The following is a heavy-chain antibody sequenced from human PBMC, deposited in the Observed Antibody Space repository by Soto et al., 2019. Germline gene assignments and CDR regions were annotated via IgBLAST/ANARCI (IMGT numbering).Heavy chain of an antibody. V-gene: IGHV4-34*01. CDR1: GGSFSGYY. D-gene: IGHD1-26*01. Sequence: PSETLSLTCAVYGGSFSGYYWSWIRQPPGKGLEWIGEINHSGSTNYNPSLKSRVTISVDTSKNQFSLKLSSVTAADTAVYYCARGVEGATTWGPSSDYWGQGTLVTVSS. J-gene: IGHJ4*02. CDR3: ARGVEGATTWGPSSDY. CDR2: INHSGST.